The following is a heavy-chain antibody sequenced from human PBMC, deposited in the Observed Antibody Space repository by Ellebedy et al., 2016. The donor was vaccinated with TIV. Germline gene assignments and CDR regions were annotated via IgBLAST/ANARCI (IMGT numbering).Heavy chain of an antibody. Sequence: ASVKVSXKASGYTFRTYAIHWVRQAPGQGLEWMAWINAGNGNTKYSPKFQDRVTITRDTSASIAYMDVSSLRSEDTAVYYCARAPMVRGVVPHFDYWGQGTLVTVSS. CDR2: INAGNGNT. CDR3: ARAPMVRGVVPHFDY. V-gene: IGHV1-3*01. CDR1: GYTFRTYA. D-gene: IGHD3-10*01. J-gene: IGHJ4*02.